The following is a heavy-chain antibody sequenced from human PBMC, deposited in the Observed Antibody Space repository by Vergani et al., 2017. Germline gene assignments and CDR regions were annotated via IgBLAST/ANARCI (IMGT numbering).Heavy chain of an antibody. J-gene: IGHJ5*01. CDR3: VKDAGSYDNCLDS. CDR1: GFTFSTYA. D-gene: IGHD1-26*01. V-gene: IGHV3-23*01. CDR2: LTGGGGST. Sequence: EVQLLESGGSLKQPGGSVRLSCAASGFTFSTYAMHWVRQAPGKGLEWVSALTGGGGSTYYADSFKGRFIISRDNARDTLYLQMNSLRPEDTATYYCVKDAGSYDNCLDSWGQGTMVTVS.